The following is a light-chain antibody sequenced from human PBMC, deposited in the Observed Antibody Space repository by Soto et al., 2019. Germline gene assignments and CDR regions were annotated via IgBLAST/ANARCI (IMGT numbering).Light chain of an antibody. CDR2: AAS. CDR3: QQYGSSYT. J-gene: IGKJ2*01. V-gene: IGKV3-20*01. Sequence: EIVLTQSPGTLSLSPGERATLSCRASQSVSSSYLAWYQQKPGQAPRLLIYAASSRATGIPDRFSGSGAGTDFTLTISRLEPEDFAVYYCQQYGSSYTFGQGTKLAIK. CDR1: QSVSSSY.